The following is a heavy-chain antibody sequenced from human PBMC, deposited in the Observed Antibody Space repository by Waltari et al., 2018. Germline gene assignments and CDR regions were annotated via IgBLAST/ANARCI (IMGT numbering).Heavy chain of an antibody. D-gene: IGHD3-10*01. CDR1: GFTFSSYA. CDR2: ISGSGGST. CDR3: AKTSGGDYYYYYYMDV. V-gene: IGHV3-23*04. J-gene: IGHJ6*03. Sequence: VQLVESGGGLVQPGGSLRLSCAASGFTFSSYAMDWDRQAPGKGPAWVSAISGSGGSTYYADSVKGRFTISRDNSKNTLYLQMNSLRAEDTAVYYCAKTSGGDYYYYYYMDVWGKGTTVTVSS.